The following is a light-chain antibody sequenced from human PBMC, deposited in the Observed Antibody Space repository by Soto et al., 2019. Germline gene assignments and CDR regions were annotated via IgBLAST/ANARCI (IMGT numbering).Light chain of an antibody. CDR2: RNN. V-gene: IGLV1-47*01. CDR1: SSNIGSNY. Sequence: QLVLTQPPSASGTPGQRVTISCSGSSSNIGSNYVYWYQQLPGTAPKLLIYRNNQRPSGVPDRFSGSKSGTSASLAISGLRSEDEADYYCAAWDDSLSGRVFGTGTKLTV. J-gene: IGLJ1*01. CDR3: AAWDDSLSGRV.